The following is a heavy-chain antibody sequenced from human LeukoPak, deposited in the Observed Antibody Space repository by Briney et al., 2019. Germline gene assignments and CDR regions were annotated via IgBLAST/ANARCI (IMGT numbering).Heavy chain of an antibody. CDR1: GFTFSSYA. D-gene: IGHD4-17*01. CDR3: ARGERNGDYIWGISFDY. J-gene: IGHJ4*02. CDR2: ISYDGNNK. Sequence: PGRSLRLSCAASGFTFSSYAMHWVRQAPGKGLEWVAVISYDGNNKYYADSVKGRFTISRDNSKNTLYLQMNSLRAEDTAVYYCARGERNGDYIWGISFDYWGQGTLVTVSS. V-gene: IGHV3-30*04.